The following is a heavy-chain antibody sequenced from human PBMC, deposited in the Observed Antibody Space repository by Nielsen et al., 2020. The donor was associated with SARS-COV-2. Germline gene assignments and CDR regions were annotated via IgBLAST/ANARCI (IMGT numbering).Heavy chain of an antibody. J-gene: IGHJ4*02. CDR2: ISGSGGST. Sequence: GESLKISCAASGFTFSSYSMNWVRQAPGKGLEWVSAISGSGGSTYYADSVKGRLTISRDNSKNTLYLQMNSLRAEDTAVYYCAKAGGSGWYYFDYWGQGTLVTVSS. CDR1: GFTFSSYS. CDR3: AKAGGSGWYYFDY. V-gene: IGHV3-23*01. D-gene: IGHD6-19*01.